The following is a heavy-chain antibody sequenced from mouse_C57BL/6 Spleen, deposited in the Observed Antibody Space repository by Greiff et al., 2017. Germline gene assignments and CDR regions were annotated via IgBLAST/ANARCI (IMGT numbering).Heavy chain of an antibody. CDR1: GYTFTSYW. D-gene: IGHD1-1*01. CDR2: IDPSDSYT. J-gene: IGHJ3*01. V-gene: IGHV1-69*01. Sequence: QVQLQQPGAELVMPGASVKLSCKASGYTFTSYWMHWVKQRPGQGLEWIGEIDPSDSYTNYNQKFKGKSTLTVDKSSSTAYMQLSSLTSEDSAVYYCASGYGSWKTFAYWGQGTLVTVSA. CDR3: ASGYGSWKTFAY.